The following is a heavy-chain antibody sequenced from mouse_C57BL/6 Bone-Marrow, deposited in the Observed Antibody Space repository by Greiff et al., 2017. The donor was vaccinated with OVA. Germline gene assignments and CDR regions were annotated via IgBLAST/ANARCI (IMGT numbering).Heavy chain of an antibody. CDR1: GFNIKDDY. CDR3: TTSAGSSYGFAY. CDR2: IDPENGDT. D-gene: IGHD1-1*01. Sequence: VQLQQSGAELVRPGASVKLSCTASGFNIKDDYMHWVKQRPEPGLEWIGWIDPENGDTEYASKFQGKATITADTSSNTAYLQLSSLTSEDTAVYYCTTSAGSSYGFAYWGQGTLVTVSA. V-gene: IGHV14-4*01. J-gene: IGHJ3*01.